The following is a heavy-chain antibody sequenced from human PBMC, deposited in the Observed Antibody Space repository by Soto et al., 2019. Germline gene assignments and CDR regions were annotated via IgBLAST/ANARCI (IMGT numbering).Heavy chain of an antibody. CDR3: ARDWSSGFSDYAFDI. CDR1: GFTFSSYS. J-gene: IGHJ3*02. V-gene: IGHV3-21*01. D-gene: IGHD6-19*01. Sequence: GGSLRLSCAASGFTFSSYSMNWVRQAPGKGLEWVSSISTSSSYIYYADSVKGRFTISRDNAKNSLYLQMNSLRAEDTAVYSCARDWSSGFSDYAFDIWGQGTMVTVSS. CDR2: ISTSSSYI.